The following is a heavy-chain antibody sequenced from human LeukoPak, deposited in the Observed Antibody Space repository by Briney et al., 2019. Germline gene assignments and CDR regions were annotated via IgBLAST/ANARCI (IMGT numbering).Heavy chain of an antibody. D-gene: IGHD3-9*01. CDR3: AREWGPYYDILTGFFH. Sequence: GGSLRLSCAASGFTFRSYGMHWVRQAPGKGPEWVAVISYDGSNKYYADSVKGRFTISRDNSKNMVWLQMSSLRAEDTAVYYCAREWGPYYDILTGFFHCGQGTQVTVSS. CDR2: ISYDGSNK. V-gene: IGHV3-33*01. CDR1: GFTFRSYG. J-gene: IGHJ4*02.